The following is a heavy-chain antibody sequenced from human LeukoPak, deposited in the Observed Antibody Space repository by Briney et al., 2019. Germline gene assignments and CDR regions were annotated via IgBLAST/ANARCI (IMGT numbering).Heavy chain of an antibody. CDR1: GYSISSGYY. CDR3: ARGDATSSSWYLSPSPGVPSRYWFDP. J-gene: IGHJ5*02. CDR2: IYHSGST. V-gene: IGHV4-38-2*02. Sequence: PSETLPLTCTVSGYSISSGYYWGWIRQPPGKGLEWIGSIYHSGSTYYNPSLKSRVTISVDTSKNQFSLKLSSVTAADTAVYYCARGDATSSSWYLSPSPGVPSRYWFDPWGQGTLVTVSS. D-gene: IGHD6-13*01.